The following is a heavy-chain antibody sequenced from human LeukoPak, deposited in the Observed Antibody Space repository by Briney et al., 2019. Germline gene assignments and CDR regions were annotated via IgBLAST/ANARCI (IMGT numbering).Heavy chain of an antibody. J-gene: IGHJ4*02. D-gene: IGHD3-9*01. CDR3: ARGIGPPVRYFNY. CDR2: INHSGST. V-gene: IGHV4-34*01. CDR1: GGSFSGYY. Sequence: PSETLSLTCAVYGGSFSGYYWSWIRQPPGKGLEWIGEINHSGSTNYNPSLKSRVTISVDTSKNQFSLKLSSVTAADTAVYYCARGIGPPVRYFNYWGQGTLVTVSS.